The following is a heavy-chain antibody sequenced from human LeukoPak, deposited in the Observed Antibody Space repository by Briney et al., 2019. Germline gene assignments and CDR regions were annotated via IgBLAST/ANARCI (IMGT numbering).Heavy chain of an antibody. CDR2: ISGSGGST. Sequence: GGSLRLSCAASGFTFSSYAMSWLRQAPGKGLERVSAISGSGGSTYYADSVKGRLPICRDNAKSSLCRQMSSLTAEDTAVYHCARGGARYLADWGQGNLVTVSS. CDR3: ARGGARYLAD. CDR1: GFTFSSYA. D-gene: IGHD3-9*01. J-gene: IGHJ4*02. V-gene: IGHV3-23*01.